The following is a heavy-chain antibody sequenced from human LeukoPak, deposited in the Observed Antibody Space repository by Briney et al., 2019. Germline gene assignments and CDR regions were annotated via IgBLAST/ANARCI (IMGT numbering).Heavy chain of an antibody. D-gene: IGHD2-2*01. J-gene: IGHJ6*03. CDR2: MNPNSGNT. Sequence: GASVKVSCKASGYTFTSYDINWVRQATGRGLEWMGWMNPNSGNTGYAQKFQGRVTITRNTSISTAYMELSSLRSEDTAVYYCARGRKYCSSTSCYYYYDYYTHVWGKGTTVTVSS. CDR3: ARGRKYCSSTSCYYYYDYYTHV. V-gene: IGHV1-8*03. CDR1: GYTFTSYD.